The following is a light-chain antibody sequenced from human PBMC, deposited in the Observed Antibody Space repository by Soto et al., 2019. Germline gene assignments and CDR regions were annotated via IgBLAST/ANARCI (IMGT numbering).Light chain of an antibody. J-gene: IGKJ5*01. Sequence: AIQLTQSPSSLSASVGDRVTITCRASQGISSALAWYQQKPGKAPKLLIYDASGLESGVPSRFSGSGSGTDFTLTISSLQPEDFATYYCQQFNSYLITFGQGTRLEIK. CDR2: DAS. CDR3: QQFNSYLIT. CDR1: QGISSA. V-gene: IGKV1-13*02.